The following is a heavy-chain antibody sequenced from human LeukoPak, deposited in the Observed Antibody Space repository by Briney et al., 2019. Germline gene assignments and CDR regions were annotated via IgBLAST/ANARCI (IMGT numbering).Heavy chain of an antibody. Sequence: SETLSLTCAVYGGSFSGYYWSWIRQPPGKGLEWIGEINHSGSTNYNPSLKSRVTISVDTSKNQFSLKLSSVTAADTAVYYCARGPTGTPGYFDHWGQGTLVTVSS. D-gene: IGHD1-1*01. CDR1: GGSFSGYY. V-gene: IGHV4-34*01. J-gene: IGHJ4*02. CDR2: INHSGST. CDR3: ARGPTGTPGYFDH.